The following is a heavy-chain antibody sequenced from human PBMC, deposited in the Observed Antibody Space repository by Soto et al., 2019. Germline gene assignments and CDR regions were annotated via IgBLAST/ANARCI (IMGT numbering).Heavy chain of an antibody. D-gene: IGHD6-19*01. CDR2: INPNSGGT. CDR3: ARDQSPSSGWPGMDV. J-gene: IGHJ6*02. Sequence: GASVKVSCKASGYTFTDYYMHWLRQSPGQGLEWMGWINPNSGGTNYAQKFQGRVTMTRDTSISTAYMELNRLRSDDTAVYYCARDQSPSSGWPGMDVWGQGTTVTAP. V-gene: IGHV1-2*02. CDR1: GYTFTDYY.